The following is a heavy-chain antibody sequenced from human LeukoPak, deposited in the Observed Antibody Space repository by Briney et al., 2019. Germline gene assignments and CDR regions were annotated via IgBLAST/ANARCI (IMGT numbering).Heavy chain of an antibody. CDR1: GGSISSYY. CDR2: IYYSGST. V-gene: IGHV4-59*01. Sequence: SETLSLTCTVSGGSISSYYWSWIRQPPGKGLEWIGYIYYSGSTNYNPSLKSRVTISVDTSKNQFSLKLSSVTAADTAVYYCARDQKAQGWFDPWGQGTLVTVSS. J-gene: IGHJ5*02. CDR3: ARDQKAQGWFDP.